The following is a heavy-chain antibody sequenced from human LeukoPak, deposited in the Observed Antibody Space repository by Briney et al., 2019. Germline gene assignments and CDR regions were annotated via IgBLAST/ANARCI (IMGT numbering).Heavy chain of an antibody. V-gene: IGHV1-2*02. CDR2: INPNSGGT. CDR1: GYTFTDYY. J-gene: IGHJ4*02. CDR3: ATMGATNFAH. D-gene: IGHD1-26*01. Sequence: ASVKVSCKASGYTFTDYYIHWVRQAPGQGLEWLGWINPNSGGTNYAQKFQGRVTVTRVTSINTAYMEVSRLRLDDTAVYYCATMGATNFAHWGQGTLVTVSS.